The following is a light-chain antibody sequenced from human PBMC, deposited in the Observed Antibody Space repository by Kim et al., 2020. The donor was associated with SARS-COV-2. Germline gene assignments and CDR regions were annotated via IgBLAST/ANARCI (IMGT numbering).Light chain of an antibody. CDR1: SSDVGGYKH. Sequence: QSALTQPASVSGSPGQSITISCTGSSSDVGGYKHVSWYQQHPGKAPKAIIYEVSNRPSAPSNRFSASKSGNTASLTISGLQAEDDADYYCSSYTSSSTLVFGRGTQLTVL. CDR3: SSYTSSSTLV. V-gene: IGLV2-14*01. CDR2: EVS. J-gene: IGLJ3*02.